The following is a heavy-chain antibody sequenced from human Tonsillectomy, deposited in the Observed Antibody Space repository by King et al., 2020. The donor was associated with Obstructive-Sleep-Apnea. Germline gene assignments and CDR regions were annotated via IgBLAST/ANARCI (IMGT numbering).Heavy chain of an antibody. CDR3: ARGIPRMITFGGVIVIPYYYGMDV. J-gene: IGHJ6*02. Sequence: VQLQESGPGLVKPSETLSLTCTVSGDSISSYYWSWIRQPPGKGLEWIGYIYYSGSTNYNPSLKSRVTISVDTSKNQFSLKLSSVTAADTAVYYCARGIPRMITFGGVIVIPYYYGMDVWGQGTTVTVSS. CDR1: GDSISSYY. V-gene: IGHV4-59*01. D-gene: IGHD3-16*02. CDR2: IYYSGST.